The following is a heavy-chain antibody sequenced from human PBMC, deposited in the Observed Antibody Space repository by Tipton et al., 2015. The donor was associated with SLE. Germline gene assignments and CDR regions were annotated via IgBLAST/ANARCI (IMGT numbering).Heavy chain of an antibody. Sequence: TLSLTCTVSGASISTNTYYWGWVRQPPGRGLEWIGSVFYSGDSYYTPSLKSRVAISVDTSKSQFSLKLSSITAADTAVYYCARQDFDTYYFDFWGQGTLVTVSS. CDR3: ARQDFDTYYFDF. D-gene: IGHD3-3*01. CDR1: GASISTNTYY. V-gene: IGHV4-39*01. J-gene: IGHJ4*02. CDR2: VFYSGDS.